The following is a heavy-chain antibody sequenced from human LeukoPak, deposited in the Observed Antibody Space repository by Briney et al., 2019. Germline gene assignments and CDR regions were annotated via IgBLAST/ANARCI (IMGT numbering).Heavy chain of an antibody. CDR3: ERQGDYYDSSGAHGPFDY. J-gene: IGHJ4*02. CDR2: IYHSGRT. CDR1: AGSIISRRDY. D-gene: IGHD3-22*01. V-gene: IGHV4-39*01. Sequence: SSETLPLTCSVSAGSIISRRDYSGWIRQAPGKGLYWIGSIYHSGRTYYHRSRKSRLTMSLHTPQNRFSLTLSSMTASVTVVSYCERQGDYYDSSGAHGPFDYWGQGTLVTVSS.